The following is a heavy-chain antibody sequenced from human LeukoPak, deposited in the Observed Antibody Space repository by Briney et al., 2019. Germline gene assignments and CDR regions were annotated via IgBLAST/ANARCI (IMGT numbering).Heavy chain of an antibody. CDR1: GFTFSSYE. Sequence: PGGSLRLSCAASGFTFSSYEMNWVRQAPGKGLEWVSAISGSGGSTYYADSVKGRFTISRDNSKNTLYLQMNSLRAEDTAVYYCAKDRLIMTTVTTDSTLWGQGTLVTVSS. V-gene: IGHV3-23*01. D-gene: IGHD4-17*01. CDR2: ISGSGGST. J-gene: IGHJ4*02. CDR3: AKDRLIMTTVTTDSTL.